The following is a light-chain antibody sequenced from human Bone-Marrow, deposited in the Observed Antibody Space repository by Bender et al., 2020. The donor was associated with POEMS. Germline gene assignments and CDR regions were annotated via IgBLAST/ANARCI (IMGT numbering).Light chain of an antibody. J-gene: IGLJ2*01. CDR2: QDT. CDR1: DLGDKY. V-gene: IGLV3-1*01. Sequence: SYEGTQPPSVSVSPGQTASITCSGDDLGDKYVAWYQQKPGQSPVLVIYQDTKRPSGIPERFSGSNSGNTATLTISGTQAMDAADYYCQAWDTYSVIFGGGTKLTVL. CDR3: QAWDTYSVI.